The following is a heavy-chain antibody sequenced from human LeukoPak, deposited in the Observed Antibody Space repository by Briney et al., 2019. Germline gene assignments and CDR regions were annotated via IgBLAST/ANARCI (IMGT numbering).Heavy chain of an antibody. CDR2: IKQDGSEK. CDR3: ARDSVRLPDY. Sequence: GGSLRLSCAASGFTFSSYWMSWVRQAPEKGLEWVANIKQDGSEKYYEDSVKGRFTISRDNAMNSLYLQMNSLRAEDTAVYYCARDSVRLPDYWGQGTLVTVSS. J-gene: IGHJ4*02. V-gene: IGHV3-7*01. CDR1: GFTFSSYW.